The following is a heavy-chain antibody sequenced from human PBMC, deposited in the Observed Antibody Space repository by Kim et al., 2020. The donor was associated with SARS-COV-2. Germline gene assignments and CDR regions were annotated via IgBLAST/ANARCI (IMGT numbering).Heavy chain of an antibody. J-gene: IGHJ4*02. V-gene: IGHV1-69*01. D-gene: IGHD5-12*01. CDR3: ARISGYDGGYFDY. Sequence: NYDQKFQGRVTITADESTSTAYMELSSLRSEDTAVYYCARISGYDGGYFDYWGQGTLVTVSS.